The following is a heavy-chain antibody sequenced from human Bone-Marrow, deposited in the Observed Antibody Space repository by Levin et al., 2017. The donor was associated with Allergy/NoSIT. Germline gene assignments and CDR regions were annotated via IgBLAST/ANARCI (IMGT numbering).Heavy chain of an antibody. V-gene: IGHV4-34*01. CDR1: GGSFSGYY. J-gene: IGHJ6*02. CDR3: ATSAIMITFGGAWISPMDV. Sequence: SETLSLTCAVYGGSFSGYYWSWIRQPPGKGLEWIGEINHSGSTNYNPSLKSRVTISVDTSKNQFSLKLSSVTAADTAVYYCATSAIMITFGGAWISPMDVWGQGTTVTVSS. D-gene: IGHD3-16*01. CDR2: INHSGST.